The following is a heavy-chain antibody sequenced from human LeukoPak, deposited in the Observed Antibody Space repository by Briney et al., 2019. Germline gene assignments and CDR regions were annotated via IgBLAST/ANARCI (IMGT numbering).Heavy chain of an antibody. D-gene: IGHD3-3*01. Sequence: ASVKVSCKASGYTFTSYYMHWVRQAPGQGLEWMGIINPSGGSTSYAQKFQGRVTMTRDTSTSTVYMELSSLRSEDTAVYYCARGHDFWGGYYTGVDYWGQGTLVTVSS. CDR2: INPSGGST. CDR3: ARGHDFWGGYYTGVDY. CDR1: GYTFTSYY. J-gene: IGHJ4*02. V-gene: IGHV1-46*01.